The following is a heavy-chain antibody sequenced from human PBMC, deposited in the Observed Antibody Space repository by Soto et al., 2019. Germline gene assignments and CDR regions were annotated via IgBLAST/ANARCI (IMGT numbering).Heavy chain of an antibody. CDR3: ARGLVRGVEDY. D-gene: IGHD3-10*01. CDR1: GFTFSDYW. Sequence: EGSLRLSCAASGFTFSDYWMIWVRQAPGEGREWVANINQDGREGYYVDSVKGRVTISRDNAKNSLYLQLKSLRAEDTAVYSCARGLVRGVEDYWGQGTLVTVSS. CDR2: INQDGREG. V-gene: IGHV3-7*01. J-gene: IGHJ4*02.